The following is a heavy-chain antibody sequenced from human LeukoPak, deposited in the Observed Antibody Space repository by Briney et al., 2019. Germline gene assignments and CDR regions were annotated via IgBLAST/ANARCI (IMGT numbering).Heavy chain of an antibody. CDR2: ISDRGGST. Sequence: GGSLRLSCAASGLIYSSYAMSWVRQAPGKGLEWVSGISDRGGSTYYADSVKGRFTISRDNSKNTLYLQMNSLRAEDTAVYYCAKHPGYSSGWFYFDYWGQGTLVTVSS. CDR1: GLIYSSYA. J-gene: IGHJ4*02. V-gene: IGHV3-23*01. CDR3: AKHPGYSSGWFYFDY. D-gene: IGHD6-19*01.